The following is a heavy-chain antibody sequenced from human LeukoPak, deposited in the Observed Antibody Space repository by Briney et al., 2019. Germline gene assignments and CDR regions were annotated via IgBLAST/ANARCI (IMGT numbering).Heavy chain of an antibody. Sequence: GGSLRLSCAASGFTFSSYEMNWVRQAPRKGLEWVSYISSSGITIYYADSVRGRFTISRDNAKNSLYLQMNSLRAEDTAVYYCAREVSGYDFGYWGQGTLVTVSS. D-gene: IGHD5-12*01. CDR1: GFTFSSYE. CDR2: ISSSGITI. V-gene: IGHV3-48*03. J-gene: IGHJ4*02. CDR3: AREVSGYDFGY.